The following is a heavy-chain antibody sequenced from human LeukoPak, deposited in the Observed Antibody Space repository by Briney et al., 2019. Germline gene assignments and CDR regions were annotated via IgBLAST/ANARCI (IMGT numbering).Heavy chain of an antibody. V-gene: IGHV1-2*02. D-gene: IGHD1-26*01. J-gene: IGHJ4*02. CDR1: GYTVTGYY. Sequence: ASVKVSCKASGYTVTGYYMHWVRQAPGQGLGWMGWINPNSGGTSYAQKFQGRVTMTRDTSISTAYLELSRLRSDDTAVYYCARDSRVGATHDYWGQGTLVTVSS. CDR3: ARDSRVGATHDY. CDR2: INPNSGGT.